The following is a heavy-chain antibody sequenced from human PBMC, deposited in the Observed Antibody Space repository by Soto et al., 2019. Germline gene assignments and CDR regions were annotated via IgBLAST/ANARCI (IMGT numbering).Heavy chain of an antibody. J-gene: IGHJ6*02. CDR3: ARYRGYCSSTSCFYYYGMDV. CDR1: GASIYTYY. V-gene: IGHV4-59*01. CDR2: ISDGGST. D-gene: IGHD2-2*01. Sequence: SATLSLTCNVSGASIYTYYWYWIRQSPGKGLEWIGYISDGGSTNYNPSLKSRVTISVDTSKNQFSLKLSSVNAADTAVYYCARYRGYCSSTSCFYYYGMDVWGQGTTVTVSS.